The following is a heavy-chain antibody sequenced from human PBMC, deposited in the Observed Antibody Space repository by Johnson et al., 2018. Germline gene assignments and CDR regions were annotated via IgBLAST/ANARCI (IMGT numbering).Heavy chain of an antibody. Sequence: VQLVQSGGGLVQPGGSLRLSCAASGFTFDDYAMHWVRQAPGKGLEWVSGISWNSGSIGYADSVKGRFTISRDNAKNSLYLQMNSLSAEDPALYYCAKGHDSSGLDAFDIWGQGTMVTVSS. V-gene: IGHV3-9*01. J-gene: IGHJ3*02. CDR3: AKGHDSSGLDAFDI. D-gene: IGHD3-22*01. CDR2: ISWNSGSI. CDR1: GFTFDDYA.